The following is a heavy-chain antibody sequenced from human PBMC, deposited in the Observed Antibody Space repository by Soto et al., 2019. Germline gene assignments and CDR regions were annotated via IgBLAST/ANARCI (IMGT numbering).Heavy chain of an antibody. V-gene: IGHV3-23*01. CDR2: ISASGGST. J-gene: IGHJ6*02. CDR1: GFTFSTYA. CDR3: AKGGSYYYYYGVDV. Sequence: GGSLRLSCAASGFTFSTYAMTWVRQAPGKGLEWVSAISASGGSTYYADSVKGRFTISRDNSKNTLYLQMNSLRAEDTALYYCAKGGSYYYYYGVDVWGQGTTVTVSS.